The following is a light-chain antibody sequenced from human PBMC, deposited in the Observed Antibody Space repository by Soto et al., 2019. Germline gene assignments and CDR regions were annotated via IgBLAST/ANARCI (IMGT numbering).Light chain of an antibody. CDR3: QQRSNWPPIT. CDR1: QTINNN. CDR2: GAS. Sequence: ETVLTQAPATLSVSPAERSTLSCRASQTINNNIAWYQLKDGQVPRLLIYGASTRATDIPARFSGSGSGTDFTLTISSLEPEDFAVYYCQQRSNWPPITFGQGTRLEIK. V-gene: IGKV3-11*01. J-gene: IGKJ5*01.